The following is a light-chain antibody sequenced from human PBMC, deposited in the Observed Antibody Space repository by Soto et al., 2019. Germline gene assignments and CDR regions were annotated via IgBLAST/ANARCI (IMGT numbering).Light chain of an antibody. CDR1: QSINNW. CDR3: QQYDNLPTA. J-gene: IGKJ4*01. Sequence: EIQITQSPSTLSASVGDRVTITCXASQSINNWLAWYQEKPGKAPKLLIYDASNLETGVPSRFSGSGSGTDFTFTISSLQPEDIATYYCQQYDNLPTAFGGGTKVDI. V-gene: IGKV1-33*01. CDR2: DAS.